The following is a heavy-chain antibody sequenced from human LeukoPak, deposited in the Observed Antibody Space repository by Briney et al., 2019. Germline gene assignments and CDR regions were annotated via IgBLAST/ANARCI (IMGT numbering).Heavy chain of an antibody. J-gene: IGHJ4*02. CDR3: ARDRGYSYGTFDY. Sequence: GGSLRLSCAASGFTFSSYAMHWVRQAPGKGLEWVAVISYDGSNKYHADSVKGRFTISRDNSKNTLYLQMNSLRAEDTAVYYCARDRGYSYGTFDYWGQGTLVTVSS. V-gene: IGHV3-30*04. D-gene: IGHD5-18*01. CDR2: ISYDGSNK. CDR1: GFTFSSYA.